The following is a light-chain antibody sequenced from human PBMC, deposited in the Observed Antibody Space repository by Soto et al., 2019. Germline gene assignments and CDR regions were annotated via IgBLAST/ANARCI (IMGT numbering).Light chain of an antibody. CDR2: SSN. CDR1: SSNIGSNS. J-gene: IGLJ1*01. CDR3: AAWDDSLNGHI. V-gene: IGLV1-44*01. Sequence: QCVLTQPHSASGTPGQRVTISCSGSSSNIGSNSVHWFQQVPGTAPKPLIYSSNQRPSGVPERFSGSKSGTSASLAISGLQSDDEADYYCAAWDDSLNGHIFGTGTKVTVL.